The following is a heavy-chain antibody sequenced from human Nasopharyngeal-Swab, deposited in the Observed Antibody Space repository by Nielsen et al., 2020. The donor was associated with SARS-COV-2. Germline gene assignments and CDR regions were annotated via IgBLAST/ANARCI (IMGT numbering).Heavy chain of an antibody. CDR1: GGTFSSYG. CDR3: ARDPNFGSSPSNWFDP. V-gene: IGHV1-69*13. Sequence: SVKVSCKASGGTFSSYGINWVRQAPGQGLEWMGRIIPMFGSTTYAQKFQDRVTFTADASTTTAYMELTSLRSEDMAVYYCARDPNFGSSPSNWFDPWGQGSLVTVSS. D-gene: IGHD6-6*01. J-gene: IGHJ5*02. CDR2: IIPMFGST.